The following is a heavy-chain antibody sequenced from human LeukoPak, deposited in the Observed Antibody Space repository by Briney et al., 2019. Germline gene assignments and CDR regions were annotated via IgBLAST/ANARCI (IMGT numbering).Heavy chain of an antibody. Sequence: GGSLRLSCAASGFTFSSYAMHWVRQAPGKGLEWVAVISYDGSNKYYADSVKGRFTISRDNSKNTPYLQMNSLRAEDTAVYYCAKEGYCSGGSCEGYAFDIWGQGTMVTVSS. CDR2: ISYDGSNK. J-gene: IGHJ3*02. CDR3: AKEGYCSGGSCEGYAFDI. V-gene: IGHV3-30*04. D-gene: IGHD2-15*01. CDR1: GFTFSSYA.